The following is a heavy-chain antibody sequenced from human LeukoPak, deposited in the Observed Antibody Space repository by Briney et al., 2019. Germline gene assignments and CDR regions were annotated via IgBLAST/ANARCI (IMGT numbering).Heavy chain of an antibody. V-gene: IGHV4-38-2*01. Sequence: SETLSLTCAVSGYSISSGYYWGWIRQPPGKGLEWIGSIYRSGSTYYNPSLKSRVTISVDTSKNQFSLKLSSVTAADTAVYYCARHGGSYCGGDCYSFSGAFDIWGQGTMVTVSS. D-gene: IGHD2-21*01. J-gene: IGHJ3*02. CDR3: ARHGGSYCGGDCYSFSGAFDI. CDR1: GYSISSGYY. CDR2: IYRSGST.